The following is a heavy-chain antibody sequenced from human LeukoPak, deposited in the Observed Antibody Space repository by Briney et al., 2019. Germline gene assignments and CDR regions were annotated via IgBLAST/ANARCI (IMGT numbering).Heavy chain of an antibody. V-gene: IGHV3-23*01. J-gene: IGHJ3*02. CDR2: ISPNGVIT. CDR3: AKHIWFGELGAFDI. Sequence: GGSLRLSCAASGFTFSSHGMNWVRQAPGKGLEWVSGISPNGVITYYADSVKGRFTISRDNSKGTVYLQMNSLRPEDTAVYYCAKHIWFGELGAFDIWGQGTMVTVSS. CDR1: GFTFSSHG. D-gene: IGHD3-10*01.